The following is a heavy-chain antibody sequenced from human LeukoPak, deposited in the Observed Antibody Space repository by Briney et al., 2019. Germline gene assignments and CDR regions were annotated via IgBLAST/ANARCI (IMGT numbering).Heavy chain of an antibody. Sequence: GAPVKVSCKASGYTFTSYGISWVRQAPGQGLEWMGWISAYNGYTNYAQKLQGRVTITTDTSTSTAYMELRSLRSDDTAVYYCARAGWYELPRYAFDIWGQGTMVTVSS. CDR3: ARAGWYELPRYAFDI. CDR1: GYTFTSYG. CDR2: ISAYNGYT. J-gene: IGHJ3*02. V-gene: IGHV1-18*01. D-gene: IGHD6-19*01.